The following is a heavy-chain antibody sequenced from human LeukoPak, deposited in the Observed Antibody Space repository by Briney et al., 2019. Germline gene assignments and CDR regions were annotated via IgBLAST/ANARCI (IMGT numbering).Heavy chain of an antibody. Sequence: SETLSLTCAVSGGSIINSNWWSWVRQPPGKGLEWIGEIDHSGSTSYNPSLKSRVTMSVDRSQNQFSLRLSTVTAADTAVYYCAKYSAFHFDYWGQGTLVTVSS. V-gene: IGHV4-4*02. CDR1: GGSIINSNW. J-gene: IGHJ4*02. D-gene: IGHD1-26*01. CDR3: AKYSAFHFDY. CDR2: IDHSGST.